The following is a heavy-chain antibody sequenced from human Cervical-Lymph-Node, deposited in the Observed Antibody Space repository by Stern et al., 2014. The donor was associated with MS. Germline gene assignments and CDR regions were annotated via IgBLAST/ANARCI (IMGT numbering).Heavy chain of an antibody. D-gene: IGHD1-1*01. Sequence: EVQLVESGAEVKKPGESLKISCKGSGYTFTNNWIAWVRQMPGKGLEWMGIIYPDDSDIRYSPSLQGPVTISADKSISTASLPWSSLKAADSAVYYCARHPPRRKWDDPNYGMDVWGQGTTVTVSS. CDR2: IYPDDSDI. CDR3: ARHPPRRKWDDPNYGMDV. V-gene: IGHV5-51*01. J-gene: IGHJ6*02. CDR1: GYTFTNNW.